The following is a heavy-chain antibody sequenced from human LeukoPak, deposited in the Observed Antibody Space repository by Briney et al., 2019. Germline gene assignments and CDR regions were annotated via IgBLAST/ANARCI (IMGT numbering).Heavy chain of an antibody. CDR2: ISGSGGST. J-gene: IGHJ4*02. CDR3: AKQYSSSWHYFDY. D-gene: IGHD6-13*01. Sequence: PGGSLRLSCAASGFTFSSYAMSWVRQAPGKGLEWVSAISGSGGSTYYADSVKGRFTISRDNSKNTLYLQMNSLRAEDTAVYHCAKQYSSSWHYFDYWGQETLVTVSS. V-gene: IGHV3-23*01. CDR1: GFTFSSYA.